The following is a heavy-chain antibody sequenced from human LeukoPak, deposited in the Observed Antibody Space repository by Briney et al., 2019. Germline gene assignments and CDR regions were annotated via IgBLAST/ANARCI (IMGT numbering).Heavy chain of an antibody. V-gene: IGHV3-30-3*01. CDR3: ARGGQNLVVTIEDY. CDR2: MSYDGSDK. D-gene: IGHD3-22*01. CDR1: GFTFNSYV. Sequence: HPGGSLRLSCAASGFTFNSYVMHWVRQAPGKGLEWVAVMSYDGSDKYYADSVKGRFTISRDNSKNTLYLQMNSLRAEDTAVYYCARGGQNLVVTIEDYWGQGTLVTVSS. J-gene: IGHJ4*02.